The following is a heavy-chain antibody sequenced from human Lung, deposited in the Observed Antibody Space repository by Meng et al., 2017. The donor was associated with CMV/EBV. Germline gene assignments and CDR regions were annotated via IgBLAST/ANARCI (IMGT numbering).Heavy chain of an antibody. J-gene: IGHJ3*02. V-gene: IGHV4-59*01. CDR2: ISSTGYL. CDR1: GAFISSNY. D-gene: IGHD1-1*01. CDR3: AGPDDKGSSPHDPFDI. Sequence: SXTXSLXXTVSGAFISSNYWSWSRWPPGKGLEYIGSISSTGYLEYSPSLKGRVTISLDTSKNHFSLKLTSVTAADTAMYYCAGPDDKGSSPHDPFDIWGQGTXVTVSS.